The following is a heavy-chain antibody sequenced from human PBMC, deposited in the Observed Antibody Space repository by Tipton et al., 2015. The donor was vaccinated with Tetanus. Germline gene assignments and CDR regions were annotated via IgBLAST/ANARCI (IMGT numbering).Heavy chain of an antibody. CDR2: ISTNRGKT. CDR3: ARDLFGVKISGS. V-gene: IGHV1-18*01. Sequence: QLVQSGPEVKKVGASVKVSSKAFGYTFTNHGLTWVRQAPGQGLEWMGWISTNRGKTDYAQKFQGRVTMTTDTSTSTAYMELRDLRSDDTAVYYCARDLFGVKISGSWGQGTLVTVSS. D-gene: IGHD3-9*01. J-gene: IGHJ5*02. CDR1: GYTFTNHG.